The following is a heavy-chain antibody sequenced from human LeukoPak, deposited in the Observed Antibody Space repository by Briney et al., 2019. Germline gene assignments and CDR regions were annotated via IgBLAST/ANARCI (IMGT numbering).Heavy chain of an antibody. Sequence: GGSLRLSCAASGFTFSSYEMNWVRQAPGKGLEWVSYISSSGSTIYYADSVKGRFTISRDNAKNSLYLQMNSLRAEDTAVYYCARADYYYYGMDVWGQGTTVAVSS. CDR2: ISSSGSTI. CDR3: ARADYYYYGMDV. V-gene: IGHV3-48*03. J-gene: IGHJ6*02. CDR1: GFTFSSYE.